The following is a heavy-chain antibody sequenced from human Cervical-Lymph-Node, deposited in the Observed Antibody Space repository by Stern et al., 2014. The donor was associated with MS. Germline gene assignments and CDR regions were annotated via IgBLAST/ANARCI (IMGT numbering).Heavy chain of an antibody. J-gene: IGHJ3*02. D-gene: IGHD6-6*01. V-gene: IGHV5-51*03. CDR2: SYPDDSDT. Sequence: EVPLVESGAEVKKPGESLKISCKGSGYRFSSYWLAWVRQMPGKGLEWMAISYPDDSDTRYSPSFQGQVTISADKSISTVYLQWSSLKASDAAVYYCARRPRKAFDIWGQGAMVTVSS. CDR3: ARRPRKAFDI. CDR1: GYRFSSYW.